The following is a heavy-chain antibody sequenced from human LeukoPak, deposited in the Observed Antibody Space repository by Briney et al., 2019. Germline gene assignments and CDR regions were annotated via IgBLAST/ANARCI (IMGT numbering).Heavy chain of an antibody. CDR3: ARRRLSYYYDSIDAFDI. D-gene: IGHD3-22*01. Sequence: GESLKISCKGSGYSFTSYWIGWVRQMPGKGLEWMGIIYPGDSDTRYSPSFQGQVTISADKSISTAYLQWSSLKASDTAMYYCARRRLSYYYDSIDAFDIWGQGTMVTVSS. J-gene: IGHJ3*02. V-gene: IGHV5-51*01. CDR1: GYSFTSYW. CDR2: IYPGDSDT.